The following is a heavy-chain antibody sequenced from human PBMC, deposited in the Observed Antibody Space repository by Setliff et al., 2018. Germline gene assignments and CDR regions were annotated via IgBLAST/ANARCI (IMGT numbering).Heavy chain of an antibody. J-gene: IGHJ6*03. CDR1: GGSFSGYY. D-gene: IGHD3-10*01. Sequence: SETLSLTCAVYGGSFSGYYGSWIRQPPGKGLEWIGEINHSGSTNSNPSLKSRVTISVDTSKNQFSLKLSSVTAADTAVYYCARHVGSRSRGYNYYYYYMDVWGKGTTVTVSS. V-gene: IGHV4-34*01. CDR2: INHSGST. CDR3: ARHVGSRSRGYNYYYYYMDV.